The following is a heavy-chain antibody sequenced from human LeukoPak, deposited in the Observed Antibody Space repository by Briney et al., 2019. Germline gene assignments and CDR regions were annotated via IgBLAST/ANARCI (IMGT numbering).Heavy chain of an antibody. D-gene: IGHD2-21*02. J-gene: IGHJ4*02. V-gene: IGHV3-23*01. CDR1: GFTFSTSA. CDR2: ISGSGDST. Sequence: GGSLRLSCAASGFTFSTSAMSWVRQAPGKGLEWVSGISGSGDSTYYVDSVKGRFTISRDNSKSTLYLHMNSLRAEDTAIYYCAKEMETVVTGDYWGQGTLVTVSS. CDR3: AKEMETVVTGDY.